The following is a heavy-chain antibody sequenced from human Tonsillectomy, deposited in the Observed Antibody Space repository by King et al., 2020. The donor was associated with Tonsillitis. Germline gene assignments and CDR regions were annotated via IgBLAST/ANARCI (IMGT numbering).Heavy chain of an antibody. CDR3: ARDIAAYDAFDI. V-gene: IGHV3-48*01. CDR1: AFTFSSYS. D-gene: IGHD3-16*02. J-gene: IGHJ3*02. CDR2: ISSSSYTI. Sequence: VQLVESGGGLVQPGGSLRLSCAASAFTFSSYSMNWVRQAPGKGLEWVSYISSSSYTIYYADSVKGRFTISRDNAENSVYLQMNNLRAEDTAVYYCARDIAAYDAFDIWGQGTMVTVSS.